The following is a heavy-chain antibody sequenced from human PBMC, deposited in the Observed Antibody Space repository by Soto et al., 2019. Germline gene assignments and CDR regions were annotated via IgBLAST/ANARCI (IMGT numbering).Heavy chain of an antibody. D-gene: IGHD2-15*01. V-gene: IGHV3-23*01. Sequence: EVQLLESGGGLVQPGGSLRLSCSASGFTFGNYAMRWVRQAPGKGLEWVSGITAGGGTTDYADSVKGRFTISRDNSKNTMNRLRSSLRVEDTAAYYFAKANRVYGSSWGLVASWGQGTLVTASS. CDR2: ITAGGGTT. J-gene: IGHJ4*02. CDR3: AKANRVYGSSWGLVAS. CDR1: GFTFGNYA.